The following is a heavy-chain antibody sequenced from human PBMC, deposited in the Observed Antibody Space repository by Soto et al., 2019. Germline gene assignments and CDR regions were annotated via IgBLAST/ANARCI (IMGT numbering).Heavy chain of an antibody. CDR2: INAGNGNT. Sequence: ASVKVSCKASGYTFTSYAMHWVRQAPGQRLEWMGWINAGNGNTKYSQKFQGRVTITRDTSASTAYMELSSLRSEDTAVYYCARGRYFDWLFQPIDYWGKGTLVTVSS. CDR1: GYTFTSYA. D-gene: IGHD3-9*01. V-gene: IGHV1-3*01. CDR3: ARGRYFDWLFQPIDY. J-gene: IGHJ4*02.